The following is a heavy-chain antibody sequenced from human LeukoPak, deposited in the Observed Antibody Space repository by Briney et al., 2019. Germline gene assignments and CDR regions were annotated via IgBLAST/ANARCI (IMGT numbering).Heavy chain of an antibody. CDR1: GGSISSYY. D-gene: IGHD6-19*01. V-gene: IGHV4-4*07. CDR3: ASSALEQWLVRIDY. Sequence: SETLSLTRTVSGGSISSYYWSWIRQPAGKGLEWIGRIYTSGSTNYNPSLKSRVTMSVDTSKNQFSLKLSSVTAADTAVYYCASSALEQWLVRIDYWGQGTLVTVSS. CDR2: IYTSGST. J-gene: IGHJ4*02.